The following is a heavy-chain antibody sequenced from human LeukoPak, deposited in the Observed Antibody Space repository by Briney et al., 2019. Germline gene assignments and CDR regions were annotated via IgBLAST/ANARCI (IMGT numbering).Heavy chain of an antibody. Sequence: GGSLRLSCAASGFTVSSNYMSWVRQAPGKGLEWVSVIYSGGSTYYADSVKGRFTISRDSSKNTLYLQMNSLRAEDTAVYYCAKSRRLGSGYNNWFDPWGQGTLVTVSS. V-gene: IGHV3-53*01. D-gene: IGHD3-22*01. CDR1: GFTVSSNY. J-gene: IGHJ5*02. CDR3: AKSRRLGSGYNNWFDP. CDR2: IYSGGST.